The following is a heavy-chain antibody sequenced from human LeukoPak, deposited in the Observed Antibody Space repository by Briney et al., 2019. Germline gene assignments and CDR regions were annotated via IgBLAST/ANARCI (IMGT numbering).Heavy chain of an antibody. CDR1: GRSIRNYY. D-gene: IGHD2-8*01. V-gene: IGHV4-59*08. CDR2: ISYSGGT. CDR3: ARRVIMSAAGVPDTWLDP. Sequence: SETLSLTCTLCGRSIRNYYWNWLQQPPRKRLAWVGHISYSGGTKYNPTLQSRVTISIDTSKNQFSLNLSSVTAADTAVYYCARRVIMSAAGVPDTWLDPWGQGILVTVSS. J-gene: IGHJ5*02.